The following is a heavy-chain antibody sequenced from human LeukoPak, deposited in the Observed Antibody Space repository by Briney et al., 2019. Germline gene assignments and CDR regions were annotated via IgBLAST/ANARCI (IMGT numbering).Heavy chain of an antibody. Sequence: SETLSLTCTVSGGSITSSSYYWGWIRQPPGKGLEWIGSIYYSGSTYYNPSLKSRVTISVDTSKNQFSLKLSSVTAADTAVYYCARGRGWFDPWGQGTLVTVSS. CDR1: GGSITSSSYY. D-gene: IGHD1-26*01. CDR3: ARGRGWFDP. CDR2: IYYSGST. V-gene: IGHV4-39*01. J-gene: IGHJ5*02.